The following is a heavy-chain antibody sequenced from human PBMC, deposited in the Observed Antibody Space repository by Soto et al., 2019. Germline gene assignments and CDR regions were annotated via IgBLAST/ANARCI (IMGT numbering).Heavy chain of an antibody. J-gene: IGHJ4*02. CDR1: GFTFSSYG. D-gene: IGHD5-12*01. CDR3: AKDRDGYKNGQHFDY. Sequence: QVQLVESGGGVVQPGRSLRLSCAASGFTFSSYGMHWVRQAPGKGLEWVAVISYDGSNKYYADSVKGRFTISRDNSKNTLYLQMNSLRAEDTAVYYCAKDRDGYKNGQHFDYWGQGTLVTVSS. CDR2: ISYDGSNK. V-gene: IGHV3-30*18.